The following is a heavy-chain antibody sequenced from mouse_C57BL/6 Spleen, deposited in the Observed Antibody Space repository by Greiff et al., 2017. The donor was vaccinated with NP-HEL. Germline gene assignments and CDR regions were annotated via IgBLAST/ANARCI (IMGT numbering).Heavy chain of an antibody. CDR1: GFTFSDYG. CDR3: AIPYYGSSPFDY. V-gene: IGHV5-17*01. D-gene: IGHD1-1*01. CDR2: ISSGSSTI. Sequence: EVKVVESGGGLVKPGGSLKLSCAASGFTFSDYGMHWVRQAPEKGLEWVAYISSGSSTIYYADTVKGRFTISRDNAKNTLFLQMTSLRSEDTAMYYCAIPYYGSSPFDYWGQGTTLTVSS. J-gene: IGHJ2*01.